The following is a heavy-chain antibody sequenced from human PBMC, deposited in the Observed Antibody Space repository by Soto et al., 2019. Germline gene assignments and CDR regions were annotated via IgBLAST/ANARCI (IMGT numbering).Heavy chain of an antibody. Sequence: QVQLVESGGGVVQPGRSLRLSCAAPGFTFSSYAMHWVRQAPGKGLEWVAVISYDGSNKYYADSVKGRFTISRDNSKNTLYLQMNSLRAEDTAVYYCARDSPARGGGITMIAGDYWGQGTLVTVSS. CDR1: GFTFSSYA. D-gene: IGHD3-22*01. J-gene: IGHJ4*02. CDR3: ARDSPARGGGITMIAGDY. CDR2: ISYDGSNK. V-gene: IGHV3-30-3*01.